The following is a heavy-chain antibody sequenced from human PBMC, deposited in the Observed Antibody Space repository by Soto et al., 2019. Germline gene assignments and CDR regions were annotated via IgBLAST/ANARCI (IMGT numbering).Heavy chain of an antibody. Sequence: QVQLVQSGAEVKKPGASVKVSCKASGYTFTSYDINWVRQATGQGLEWMGWMNPNSGNTGYAQKFQGRVTMTRNTPKNTPYMELSSMRSEDRAGYCCARALFMVEGAKGVGYGGKGTLVTLAS. CDR3: ARALFMVEGAKGVGY. CDR2: MNPNSGNT. J-gene: IGHJ4*02. CDR1: GYTFTSYD. D-gene: IGHD1-26*01. V-gene: IGHV1-8*01.